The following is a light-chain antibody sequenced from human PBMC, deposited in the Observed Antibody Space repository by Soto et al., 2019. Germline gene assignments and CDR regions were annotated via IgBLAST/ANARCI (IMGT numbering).Light chain of an antibody. CDR1: QSISDS. Sequence: DIQMTQSPSTLSASVGDRVTITCRASQSISDSLAWYQQKPGKAPKLLIYEASSLKSGVPSRFSGRRSGTEYTLTISSLQPDDFATYYCQHYNGYWTFGQGTKVQIK. J-gene: IGKJ1*01. CDR3: QHYNGYWT. V-gene: IGKV1-5*03. CDR2: EAS.